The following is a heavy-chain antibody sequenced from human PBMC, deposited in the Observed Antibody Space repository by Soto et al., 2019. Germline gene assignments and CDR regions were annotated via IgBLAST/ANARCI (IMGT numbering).Heavy chain of an antibody. CDR2: IYYRGNA. V-gene: IGHV4-39*01. CDR3: ARLEGLATISYYFDF. Sequence: HLQLQESGPGLVKPSETLSLMCSVSDDSINSDKFYWGWIRQPPGKGLEWIGSIYYRGNAYYNPSHQTRVTISVGKSRSQLSRKLNSVTAADSAVYFCARLEGLATISYYFDFWGPGALVTVSS. CDR1: DDSINSDKFY. D-gene: IGHD3-9*01. J-gene: IGHJ4*02.